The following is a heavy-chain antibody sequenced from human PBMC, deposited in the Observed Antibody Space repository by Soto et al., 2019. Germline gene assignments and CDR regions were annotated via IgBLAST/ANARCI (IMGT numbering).Heavy chain of an antibody. Sequence: PSETLSLTCAVYGGSFSGYYWSWIRQPPGKGLEWIGEINHSGSTNYNPSLKSRVTISVDTSKNQFSLKLSSVTAADTAVYYCARVANYYDSSGQYSWFDPWGQGTLVTVSS. J-gene: IGHJ5*02. D-gene: IGHD3-22*01. V-gene: IGHV4-34*01. CDR1: GGSFSGYY. CDR2: INHSGST. CDR3: ARVANYYDSSGQYSWFDP.